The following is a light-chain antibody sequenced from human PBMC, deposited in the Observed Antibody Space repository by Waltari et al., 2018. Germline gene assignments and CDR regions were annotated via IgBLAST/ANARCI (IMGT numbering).Light chain of an antibody. J-gene: IGKJ1*01. CDR3: SQTSQFPLT. V-gene: IGKV2-24*01. CDR1: QSLVHIDGNTY. Sequence: EIVMTQTPLSLPVTLGQPASISCRSSQSLVHIDGNTYLNWLHQRPGQPPRLLLYEISKGVSGVPDRVSGSGAGTDFTLEITRVEPDDVGIYYCSQTSQFPLTFGQGTRVEIK. CDR2: EIS.